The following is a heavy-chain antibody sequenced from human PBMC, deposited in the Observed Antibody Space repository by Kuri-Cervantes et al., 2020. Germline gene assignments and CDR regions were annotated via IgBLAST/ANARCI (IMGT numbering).Heavy chain of an antibody. Sequence: LSLTCAVYGGSFSYHWNWIRQPPGKGLEWIGEINHSGDTNYNPSLKSRVTISVDTSKNQFSLKLSSVTAADTAVYYCARGGGYSYGSYYYYYMDVWGKGTTVTVSS. CDR3: ARGGGYSYGSYYYYYMDV. V-gene: IGHV4-34*01. CDR2: INHSGDT. J-gene: IGHJ6*03. CDR1: GGSFSYH. D-gene: IGHD5-18*01.